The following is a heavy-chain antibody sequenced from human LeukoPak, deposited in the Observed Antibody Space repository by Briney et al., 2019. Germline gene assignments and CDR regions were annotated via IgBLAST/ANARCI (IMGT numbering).Heavy chain of an antibody. D-gene: IGHD1-1*01. V-gene: IGHV1-8*01. CDR1: GYTFTSYD. J-gene: IGHJ4*02. Sequence: ASVKVSCKASGYTFTSYDINWVRQATGQGLEWMGWLNPNSGNTGYAQKFQGRVTMTRNTSISTAYMELSSLRSEDTAVYYCAPRVSGRYVTLNWNEEDFWGPGTLVTVSS. CDR3: APRVSGRYVTLNWNEEDF. CDR2: LNPNSGNT.